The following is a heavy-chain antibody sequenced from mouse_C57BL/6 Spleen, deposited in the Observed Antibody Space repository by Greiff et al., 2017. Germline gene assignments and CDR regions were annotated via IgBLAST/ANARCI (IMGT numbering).Heavy chain of an antibody. V-gene: IGHV1-15*01. CDR3: TRRRRDSSGYGYFDY. CDR1: GYTFTDYE. D-gene: IGHD3-2*02. CDR2: IDPETGGT. Sequence: QVQLKQSGAELVRPGASVTLSCKASGYTFTDYEMHWVKQTPVHGLEWIGAIDPETGGTAYNQKFKGKAILTADKSSSTAYMELRSLTSEDSAVYYCTRRRRDSSGYGYFDYWGQGTTLTVSS. J-gene: IGHJ2*01.